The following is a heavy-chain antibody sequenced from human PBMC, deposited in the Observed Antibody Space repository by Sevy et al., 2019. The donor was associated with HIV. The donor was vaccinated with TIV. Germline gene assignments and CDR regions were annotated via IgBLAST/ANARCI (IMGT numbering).Heavy chain of an antibody. Sequence: GGSLRLSCAASGFTVSSNYMSWVRQAPGKGLEWVSVIYSGGSKYYADSVKGRFTISRGNSKNTRYLQMNSLRAEDTAVYDCAREGTAGPFDYWGQGTLVTVSS. CDR2: IYSGGSK. V-gene: IGHV3-53*01. J-gene: IGHJ4*02. CDR3: AREGTAGPFDY. CDR1: GFTVSSNY. D-gene: IGHD6-13*01.